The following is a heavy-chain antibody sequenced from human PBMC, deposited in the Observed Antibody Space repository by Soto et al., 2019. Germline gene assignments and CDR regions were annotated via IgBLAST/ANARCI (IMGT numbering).Heavy chain of an antibody. CDR1: GSSVSSSEYY. J-gene: IGHJ4*02. CDR2: VYFNGAT. Sequence: QLQLQESGPGLVNPSETLSLTCVVSGSSVSSSEYYWGWVRQSPGEGLEWLGTVYFNGATQYNPSLRSRLALSVDMSKNQFSLRLSSVSAADTGVYYCAREDRTMVRGRDTNWGQGTLVTVSS. V-gene: IGHV4-39*01. D-gene: IGHD3-10*01. CDR3: AREDRTMVRGRDTN.